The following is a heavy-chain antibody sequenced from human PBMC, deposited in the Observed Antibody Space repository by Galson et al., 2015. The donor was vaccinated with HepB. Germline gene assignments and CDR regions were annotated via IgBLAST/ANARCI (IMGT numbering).Heavy chain of an antibody. D-gene: IGHD3-22*01. Sequence: SLRLSCAASGFTFGDYAMSWFRQAPGKGLEWVGFIRKKAYGGTTEYAASVKGRFTISRDDSKSIAYLQMNSLKTEDTAVYYCTRGYDYYDSSGYLVEWFDPWGQGTLVTVSS. CDR1: GFTFGDYA. CDR3: TRGYDYYDSSGYLVEWFDP. V-gene: IGHV3-49*03. J-gene: IGHJ5*02. CDR2: IRKKAYGGTT.